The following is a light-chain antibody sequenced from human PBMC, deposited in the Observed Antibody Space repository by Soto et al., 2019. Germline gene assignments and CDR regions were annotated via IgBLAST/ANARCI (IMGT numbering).Light chain of an antibody. V-gene: IGKV2-28*01. CDR3: MQARQIPLT. CDR1: QSLLQSNGYNY. CDR2: LGS. J-gene: IGKJ4*01. Sequence: DLVMTQSPLSLPVTPGEPASISCRSSQSLLQSNGYNYLDWYLQKPGQPPQLLINLGSYRASGVPDRFSGSGSGTDFTLKISRVEAEDVGVYYCMQARQIPLTFGGGTKVDIK.